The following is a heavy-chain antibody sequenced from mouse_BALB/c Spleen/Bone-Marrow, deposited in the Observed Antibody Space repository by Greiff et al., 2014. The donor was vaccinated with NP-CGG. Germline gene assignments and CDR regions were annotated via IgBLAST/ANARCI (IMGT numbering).Heavy chain of an antibody. Sequence: SGAELVKSGASVKLSCTASGFNIKDTYMHWVEQRPEQGLEWIGRIDPANGNTKYDPKFQGKATITADTSSNTAYLQLSSLTSEDTAVYYCASYVYGYYFDYWGQGTTLTVSS. CDR2: IDPANGNT. J-gene: IGHJ2*01. D-gene: IGHD2-2*01. V-gene: IGHV14-3*02. CDR1: GFNIKDTY. CDR3: ASYVYGYYFDY.